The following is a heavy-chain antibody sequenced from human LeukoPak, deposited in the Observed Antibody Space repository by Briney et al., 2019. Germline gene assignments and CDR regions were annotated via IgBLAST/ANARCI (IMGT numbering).Heavy chain of an antibody. CDR1: GFTFSSYE. D-gene: IGHD5-18*01. CDR2: ISSSGSTI. CDR3: ARAIDTAMDLDY. Sequence: GGSLRLSCAASGFTFSSYEMNWVRQAPGKGLEWVSYISSSGSTIYYADSVKGRFTISRDNAKNSLYLQMNSLRAEDTAVYYCARAIDTAMDLDYWGQGTLVTVSS. V-gene: IGHV3-48*03. J-gene: IGHJ4*02.